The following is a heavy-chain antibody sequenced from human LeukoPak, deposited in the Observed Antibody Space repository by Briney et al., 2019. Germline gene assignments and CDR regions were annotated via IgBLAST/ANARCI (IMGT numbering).Heavy chain of an antibody. D-gene: IGHD4-17*01. CDR2: IYPSGST. Sequence: SETLSLTCAVSGGSISSDGYFWSWIRQPPGKGLEWIGYIYPSGSTYYNSSLKSRVIISVDRSKNQFSLNLSSVTAADTAVYFCARGGYGDLYWYFDPWGRGTLVTVSS. V-gene: IGHV4-30-2*01. J-gene: IGHJ2*01. CDR1: GGSISSDGYF. CDR3: ARGGYGDLYWYFDP.